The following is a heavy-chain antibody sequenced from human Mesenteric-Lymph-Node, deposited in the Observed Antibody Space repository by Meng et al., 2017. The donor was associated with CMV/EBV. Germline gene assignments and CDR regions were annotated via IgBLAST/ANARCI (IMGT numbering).Heavy chain of an antibody. J-gene: IGHJ6*02. CDR2: INANSGGT. Sequence: ASVKVSCKASGFTFSDYHIHWVRQAPGQRLEWMGWINANSGGTNYAQNFQGRVTMTRDTSITTAYMELNRLRSDDTALYYCAKDWYPSGSYHTHNFYSHGMDVWGQGTTVTVSS. CDR1: GFTFSDYH. D-gene: IGHD1-26*01. V-gene: IGHV1-2*02. CDR3: AKDWYPSGSYHTHNFYSHGMDV.